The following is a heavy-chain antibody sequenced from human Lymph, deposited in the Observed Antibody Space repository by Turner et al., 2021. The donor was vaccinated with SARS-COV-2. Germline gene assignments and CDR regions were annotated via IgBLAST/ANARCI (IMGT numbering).Heavy chain of an antibody. CDR1: GFTFSYYW. J-gene: IGHJ4*02. CDR3: ARMGSSSWYFDY. V-gene: IGHV3-7*01. D-gene: IGHD1-26*01. CDR2: IKQDGRGK. Sequence: EVQLVESGGGLVQPGGSMRLSCAASGFTFSYYWMSWVRQAPGKGLEWVANIKQDGRGKYYVDSVKGRFTISRDNAKNSLFLQMNSLRAEDTAVYYCARMGSSSWYFDYWGQGTLVTVSS.